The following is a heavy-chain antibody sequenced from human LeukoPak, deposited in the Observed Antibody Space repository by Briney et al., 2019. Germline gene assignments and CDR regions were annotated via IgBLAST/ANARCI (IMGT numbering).Heavy chain of an antibody. CDR2: ISSGTISVTTV. V-gene: IGHV3-11*01. CDR1: GFTFNDYY. Sequence: GGSLRLSCAASGFTFNDYYMSWIRQAPGKGLEWVSYISSGTISVTTVYYADSVKGRFTISRDNAKNSLYLQMNSLRPEDTAVYFCAREGVGFSYGYAYHWGQGTLVTVPS. J-gene: IGHJ5*02. D-gene: IGHD5-18*01. CDR3: AREGVGFSYGYAYH.